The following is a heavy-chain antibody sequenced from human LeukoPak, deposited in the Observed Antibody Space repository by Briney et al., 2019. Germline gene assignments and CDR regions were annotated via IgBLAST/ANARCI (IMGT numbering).Heavy chain of an antibody. CDR1: GFTFGSYS. Sequence: GGSLRLSCSASGFTFGSYSMTWVRPAPGEGLEWVSFISSSSTYIYHADSVKGRFTISRDNAKNSLFLQMNSLRAEDTAVYFCARGGSLIDSWGQGTLVTVSS. CDR3: ARGGSLIDS. J-gene: IGHJ4*02. CDR2: ISSSSTYI. V-gene: IGHV3-21*01.